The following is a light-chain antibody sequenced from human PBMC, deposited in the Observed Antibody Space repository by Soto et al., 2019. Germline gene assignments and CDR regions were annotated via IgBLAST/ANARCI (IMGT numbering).Light chain of an antibody. Sequence: EIVLTQSPGTLSLSPGERATLSCRASQSVSSSYLAWYQQKPGQAHRLLIYGASSRATGIPDRFSGSGSGTDFTLTISRLEPEDFAVYYCQQYGSSPPWFTFGPGTKVDIK. CDR1: QSVSSSY. CDR2: GAS. V-gene: IGKV3-20*01. J-gene: IGKJ3*01. CDR3: QQYGSSPPWFT.